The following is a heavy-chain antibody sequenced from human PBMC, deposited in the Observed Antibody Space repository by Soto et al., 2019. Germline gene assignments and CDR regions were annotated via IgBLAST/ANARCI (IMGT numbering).Heavy chain of an antibody. CDR1: GGSFSGYY. J-gene: IGHJ4*02. V-gene: IGHV4-34*01. CDR2: INPSGST. Sequence: QVQLQQWGAGLLKPSETLSLTCAVYGGSFSGYYWTWIRPPPGPGLEWIGEINPSGSTNYNPSLKRRVTISVGTSKNQFSLKLTSVTAADSAVYYCARDKITGLFDYWGQGTLVTVSS. CDR3: ARDKITGLFDY. D-gene: IGHD2-8*02.